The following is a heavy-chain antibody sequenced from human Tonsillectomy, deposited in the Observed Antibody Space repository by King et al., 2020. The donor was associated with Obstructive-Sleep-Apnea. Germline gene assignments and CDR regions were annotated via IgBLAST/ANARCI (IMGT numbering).Heavy chain of an antibody. J-gene: IGHJ2*01. Sequence: VQLVESGGGLVQPGRSLRLSCAASGFTFDDYAIHWVRQAPGKGLEWVSGISWNSGTIAYADSVKGRFTISRDNAKNSLYLQMNSLRTEDTALYYCAKDVAATGPNYWYFDLWGRGTLVTVSS. V-gene: IGHV3-9*01. D-gene: IGHD6-13*01. CDR1: GFTFDDYA. CDR2: ISWNSGTI. CDR3: AKDVAATGPNYWYFDL.